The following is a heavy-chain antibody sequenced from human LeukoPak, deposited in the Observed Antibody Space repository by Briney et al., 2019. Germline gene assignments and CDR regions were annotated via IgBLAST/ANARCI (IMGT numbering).Heavy chain of an antibody. CDR2: IYDSGNT. V-gene: IGHV4-59*01. CDR3: ARGGLWWFDY. Sequence: SETLSLTCTVSGGSISSSYWSWIRQPPGKELEWIGYIYDSGNTNYNPSLKSRVTISVDTSKNQFSLKLSSVIAADTAVYYCARGGLWWFDYWGQGTLVTVSS. D-gene: IGHD2-21*01. J-gene: IGHJ4*02. CDR1: GGSISSSY.